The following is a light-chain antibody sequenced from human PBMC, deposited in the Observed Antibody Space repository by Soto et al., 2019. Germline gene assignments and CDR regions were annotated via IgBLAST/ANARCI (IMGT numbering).Light chain of an antibody. CDR1: QRIDTY. J-gene: IGKJ3*01. V-gene: IGKV1-39*01. Sequence: DIQMTQSPSSLSASVRDRVTITCRASQRIDTYLNWYQQHPGKPPQLLIYTASNLQSGVPSRFSGSGSGTDFTLTISSLQPEDFATYYCQQTLNVPFTFGPGTRVDIK. CDR3: QQTLNVPFT. CDR2: TAS.